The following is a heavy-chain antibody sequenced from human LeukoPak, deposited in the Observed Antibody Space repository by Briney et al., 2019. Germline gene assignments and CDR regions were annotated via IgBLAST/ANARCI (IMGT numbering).Heavy chain of an antibody. CDR3: ATVGSVSSTSSGIDY. J-gene: IGHJ4*02. D-gene: IGHD2-2*01. CDR1: GYTLTELS. Sequence: ASVTVSCKVSGYTLTELSMHWVRQAPGKGLEWMGGFDPEDGETIYAQKFQGRVTMTEDTSTDTAYMELSSLRSEDTAVYYCATVGSVSSTSSGIDYWGQGTLVTVSS. CDR2: FDPEDGET. V-gene: IGHV1-24*01.